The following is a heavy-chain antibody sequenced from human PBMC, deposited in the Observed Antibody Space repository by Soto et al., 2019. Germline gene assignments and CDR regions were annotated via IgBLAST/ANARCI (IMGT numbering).Heavy chain of an antibody. Sequence: EVQLLESGGGLVQPGGSLRLSCAASGFTFSSYAMSWVRQAPGKGLEWVSAISGSGGSTYYADSVKGRFTISRDNSKNTLYLQMNSLRAEDTAVYYCAKDNAYVVPAARGGDYWGQGTLVTVSS. V-gene: IGHV3-23*01. CDR2: ISGSGGST. CDR1: GFTFSSYA. D-gene: IGHD2-2*01. J-gene: IGHJ4*02. CDR3: AKDNAYVVPAARGGDY.